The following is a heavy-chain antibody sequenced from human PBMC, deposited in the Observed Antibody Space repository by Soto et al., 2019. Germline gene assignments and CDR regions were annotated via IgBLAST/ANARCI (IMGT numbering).Heavy chain of an antibody. Sequence: VGSLRLSCVASGFTFSSYWMDWVRQAPGKGLEWVANVNQDASEKNYVDSVKGRFTISRDNAKNSLFLQMNSLRAEDTAVYYCARYPRIATICGTAFDMWGHGTMVTVSS. D-gene: IGHD6-13*01. CDR3: ARYPRIATICGTAFDM. CDR1: GFTFSSYW. V-gene: IGHV3-7*01. J-gene: IGHJ3*02. CDR2: VNQDASEK.